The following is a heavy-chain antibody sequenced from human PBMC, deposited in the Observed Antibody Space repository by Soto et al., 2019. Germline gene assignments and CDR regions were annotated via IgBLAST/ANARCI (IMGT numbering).Heavy chain of an antibody. V-gene: IGHV1-69*13. J-gene: IGHJ6*02. CDR1: GGTFSSYA. CDR3: ARDSSSCSSTSCYVSGYYYYGMDV. D-gene: IGHD2-2*01. Sequence: ASVKVSCKASGGTFSSYAISWVRQAPGQGLEWMGGIIPIFGTANYAQKFQGRVTITADESTSTAYMELSSLRSEDTAVYYCARDSSSCSSTSCYVSGYYYYGMDVWGQGTTVTVSS. CDR2: IIPIFGTA.